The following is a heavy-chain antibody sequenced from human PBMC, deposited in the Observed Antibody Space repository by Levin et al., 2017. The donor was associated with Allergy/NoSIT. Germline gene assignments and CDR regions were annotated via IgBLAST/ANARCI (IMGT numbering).Heavy chain of an antibody. CDR3: ARASGWEDREIDSSSSHEYFQH. CDR2: ISSSSSYI. CDR1: GFTFSSYS. Sequence: PGGSLRLSCAASGFTFSSYSMNWVRQAPGKGLEWVSSISSSSSYIYYADSVKGRFTISRDNAKNSLYLQMNSLRAEDTAVNYCARASGWEDREIDSSSSHEYFQHWGQGTLVTVSS. J-gene: IGHJ1*01. V-gene: IGHV3-21*01. D-gene: IGHD6-6*01.